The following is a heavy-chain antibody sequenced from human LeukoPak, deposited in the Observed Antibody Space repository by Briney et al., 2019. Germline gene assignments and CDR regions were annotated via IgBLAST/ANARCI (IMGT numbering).Heavy chain of an antibody. CDR1: GGSFSGYY. Sequence: SETLSLTCAVYGGSFSGYYWSWIRQPPGKGLEWIGEINHSGSTNYNPSLKSRVTISVDTSKNQLSLKLSSVTAADTAVYYCARRYYGSGSYFRGAFDIWGQGTMVTVSS. V-gene: IGHV4-34*01. CDR2: INHSGST. CDR3: ARRYYGSGSYFRGAFDI. J-gene: IGHJ3*02. D-gene: IGHD3-10*01.